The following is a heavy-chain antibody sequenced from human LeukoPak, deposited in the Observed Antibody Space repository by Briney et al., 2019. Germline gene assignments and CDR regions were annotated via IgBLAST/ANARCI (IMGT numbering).Heavy chain of an antibody. J-gene: IGHJ4*02. CDR2: IYSGGST. CDR3: ARAGSGGSYHPDY. Sequence: GGSLRLSCAASGFTVSSNYMSWVRQAPGKGLEWVSVIYSGGSTYYADSVKGRFTLSRDNSKNTLYLQMNSLRAEDTAVYYCARAGSGGSYHPDYWGQGTLVTVSS. D-gene: IGHD1-26*01. CDR1: GFTVSSNY. V-gene: IGHV3-53*01.